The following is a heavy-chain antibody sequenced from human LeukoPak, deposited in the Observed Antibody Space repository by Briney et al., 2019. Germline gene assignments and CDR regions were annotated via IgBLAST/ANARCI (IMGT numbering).Heavy chain of an antibody. CDR2: ISSSGTTT. CDR1: GFTFSSYE. J-gene: IGHJ4*02. CDR3: ARDRALRGVDY. Sequence: HSGGSLRLSCAVSGFTFSSYEMNWVRQAPGKGLEWVSYISSSGTTTYFPDSVKGRFTISRDNAKNTLYLQMHSLRAKDKAIYYCARDRALRGVDYWGQGTLVTVSS. V-gene: IGHV3-48*03.